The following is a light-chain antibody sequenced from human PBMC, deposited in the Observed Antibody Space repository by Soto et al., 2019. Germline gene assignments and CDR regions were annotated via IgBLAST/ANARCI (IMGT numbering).Light chain of an antibody. CDR2: GAS. CDR3: QQYNAWPQT. V-gene: IGKV3-15*01. J-gene: IGKJ1*01. Sequence: EIVMTQSPATLSVSPGERATLSCRASQSVSSNLAWYHQKPGQAPRLLIYGASTRVTDIPARFSGSGSGTEFTLTISGLQSEDFAVYFCQQYNAWPQTFGQGTKVDIK. CDR1: QSVSSN.